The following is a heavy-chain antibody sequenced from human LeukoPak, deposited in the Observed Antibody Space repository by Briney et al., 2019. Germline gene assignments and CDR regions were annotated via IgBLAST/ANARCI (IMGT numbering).Heavy chain of an antibody. CDR1: GFTFSSYS. CDR2: ISSSSSYI. CDR3: ARVTWNNQSKYVGMDV. Sequence: GGSLRLSCAASGFTFSSYSMNWVRQAPERGLEWVSSISSSSSYIYYADSVKGRFTISRDNAKNSLYLQMNSLRAEDTAVYYCARVTWNNQSKYVGMDVWGQGTTVTVSS. V-gene: IGHV3-21*01. J-gene: IGHJ6*02. D-gene: IGHD1/OR15-1a*01.